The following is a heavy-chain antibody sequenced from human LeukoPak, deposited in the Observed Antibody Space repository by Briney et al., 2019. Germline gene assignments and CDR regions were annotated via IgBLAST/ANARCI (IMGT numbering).Heavy chain of an antibody. V-gene: IGHV3-30*02. CDR1: RFTFSSYG. D-gene: IGHD1-26*01. Sequence: GGSLRLSCAASRFTFSSYGIHWVRQAPVKGLEWVAFIRYDGSDKYFADIVKGRFTISRDNSKNTVYLQMNSLRVEDTAIYYCARDPLTGSYGVNWLDPWGQGTLVTVSS. J-gene: IGHJ5*02. CDR3: ARDPLTGSYGVNWLDP. CDR2: IRYDGSDK.